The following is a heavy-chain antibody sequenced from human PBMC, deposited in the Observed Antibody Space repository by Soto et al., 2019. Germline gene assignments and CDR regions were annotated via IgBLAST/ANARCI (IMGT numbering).Heavy chain of an antibody. D-gene: IGHD6-19*01. CDR1: GFSLSSTRMA. CDR3: AHIVVAGLGYYFDY. Sequence: QITLKESGPTLAKPTQTLTLTCTFSGFSLSSTRMAVGWIRQPPGKALEWLALIYWDDDKRYSPFPKSRLTITKDTSKNQVVLTMSNMDPVDTARYYCAHIVVAGLGYYFDYWGQGTLVTVSS. V-gene: IGHV2-5*02. J-gene: IGHJ4*02. CDR2: IYWDDDK.